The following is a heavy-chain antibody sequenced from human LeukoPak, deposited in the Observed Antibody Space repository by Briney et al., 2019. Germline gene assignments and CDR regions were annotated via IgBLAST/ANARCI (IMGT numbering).Heavy chain of an antibody. V-gene: IGHV1-18*01. J-gene: IGHJ6*02. D-gene: IGHD3-9*01. CDR3: ARAYYDILTGPAGYYYGMDV. Sequence: ASVKVSCKASGYTFTSYGISWVRQAPGQGLEWMGWISAYNGNTNYAQKLQGRVTMTTDTSTSTAYMELRSLRSDDTAVYYCARAYYDILTGPAGYYYGMDVWGQGTTVTVSS. CDR2: ISAYNGNT. CDR1: GYTFTSYG.